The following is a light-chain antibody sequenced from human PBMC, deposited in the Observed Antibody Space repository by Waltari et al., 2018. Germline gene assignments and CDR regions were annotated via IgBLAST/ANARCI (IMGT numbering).Light chain of an antibody. Sequence: EILMTQSPATLSVSPGERATLSCRASQSIASNLAWYQQRPDQPPRLLIFDASPRATGVPARFSGSGSGTEFTLTIRTLQSEDSAVYYCQQYNVWPPITFGQGTRLEIK. CDR1: QSIASN. CDR3: QQYNVWPPIT. V-gene: IGKV3-15*01. CDR2: DAS. J-gene: IGKJ5*01.